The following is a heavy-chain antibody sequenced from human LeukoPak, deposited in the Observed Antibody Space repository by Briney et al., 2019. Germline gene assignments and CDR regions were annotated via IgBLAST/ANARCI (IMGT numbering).Heavy chain of an antibody. J-gene: IGHJ4*02. Sequence: SETLSLTCSVSGYSISSGYYWGWNRQPPGKGLEWIGTIYHSGSTYYNPSLKSRVTISVDTSKNQFSLKLSSVTAADTAVYYCARVRLGHDYSNYHFDYWGQGTLVTVSS. CDR2: IYHSGST. CDR1: GYSISSGYY. V-gene: IGHV4-38-2*02. CDR3: ARVRLGHDYSNYHFDY. D-gene: IGHD4-11*01.